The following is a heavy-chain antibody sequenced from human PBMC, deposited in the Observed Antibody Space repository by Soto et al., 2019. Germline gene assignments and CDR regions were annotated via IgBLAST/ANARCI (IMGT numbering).Heavy chain of an antibody. V-gene: IGHV4-34*01. Sequence: SETLSLTCAVYGGSFSGYYWSWIRQPPGKGLEWIGEINHSGSTNYNPSLKSRVTISVDTSKNQFSLKLSSVTAADTAVYYCARYGDENAFDSWGQGTMVTVSS. CDR1: GGSFSGYY. J-gene: IGHJ3*02. D-gene: IGHD4-17*01. CDR2: INHSGST. CDR3: ARYGDENAFDS.